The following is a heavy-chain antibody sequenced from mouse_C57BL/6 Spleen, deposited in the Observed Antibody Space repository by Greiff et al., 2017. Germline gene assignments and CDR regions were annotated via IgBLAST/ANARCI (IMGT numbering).Heavy chain of an antibody. D-gene: IGHD2-12*01. CDR2: IYPGDGDT. J-gene: IGHJ2*01. Sequence: VQLQESGPELVKPGASVKISCKASGYAFSSSWMNWVKQRPGKGLEWIGRIYPGDGDTNYNGKFKGKATLTADKSSSTAYMQLSSLTSEDSAVYFCAREDLRPYFDYWGQGTTLTVSS. CDR3: AREDLRPYFDY. CDR1: GYAFSSSW. V-gene: IGHV1-82*01.